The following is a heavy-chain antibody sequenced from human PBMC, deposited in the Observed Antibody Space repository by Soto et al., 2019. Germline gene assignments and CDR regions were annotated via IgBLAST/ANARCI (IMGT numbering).Heavy chain of an antibody. CDR2: INIDGSST. CDR1: GFTLSSYW. Sequence: GGSVRLSCAASGFTLSSYWMHWVRQAPGKGQVWISRINIDGSSTSYADSVKGRFTISRDNAKNTLYLQVNSLRAEDTAVYYCARSRHRYNFVVDCWGQGTLVTVSS. CDR3: ARSRHRYNFVVDC. V-gene: IGHV3-74*01. J-gene: IGHJ4*02. D-gene: IGHD5-12*01.